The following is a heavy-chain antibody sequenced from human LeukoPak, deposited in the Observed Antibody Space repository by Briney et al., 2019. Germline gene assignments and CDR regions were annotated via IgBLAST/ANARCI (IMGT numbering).Heavy chain of an antibody. CDR1: GFTFSSYS. CDR2: ISSSSYI. CDR3: ARDKIRAPFDY. J-gene: IGHJ4*02. V-gene: IGHV3-21*01. D-gene: IGHD3-10*01. Sequence: GSLRLSCAASGFTFSSYSMNWVRQAPGKGLEWVSSISSSSYIYYADSVKGRFTISRDNAKNSLYLQMNSLRAEDTAVYYCARDKIRAPFDYWGQGTLVTVSS.